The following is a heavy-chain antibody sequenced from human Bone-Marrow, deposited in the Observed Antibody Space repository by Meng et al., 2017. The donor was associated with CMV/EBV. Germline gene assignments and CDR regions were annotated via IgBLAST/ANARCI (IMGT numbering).Heavy chain of an antibody. CDR1: GFTFSSYS. Sequence: GESLKISCAASGFTFSSYSMNWVRQAPGKGLEWVSSISSSSSYIYYADSVKGRFTISRDNAKNSLYLQMNSLRAEDTAVYYCARDRGYSYGYRAFAIWGQGKMVTGSS. CDR3: ARDRGYSYGYRAFAI. V-gene: IGHV3-21*01. J-gene: IGHJ3*02. CDR2: ISSSSSYI. D-gene: IGHD5-18*01.